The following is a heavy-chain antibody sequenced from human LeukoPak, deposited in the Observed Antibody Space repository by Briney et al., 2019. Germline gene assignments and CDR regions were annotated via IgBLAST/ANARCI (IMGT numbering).Heavy chain of an antibody. Sequence: ASVKLSCKATGYTFTSYDSNWLRQSTRQGLEWMGWMNPNSGNTGYAHKNPARITMTSNTSISTANMELRSLRSEDTAVSYCARRRAYYYDSSGYSYLYWGQGTQVTVSS. J-gene: IGHJ4*02. CDR3: ARRRAYYYDSSGYSYLY. CDR2: MNPNSGNT. D-gene: IGHD3-22*01. CDR1: GYTFTSYD. V-gene: IGHV1-8*01.